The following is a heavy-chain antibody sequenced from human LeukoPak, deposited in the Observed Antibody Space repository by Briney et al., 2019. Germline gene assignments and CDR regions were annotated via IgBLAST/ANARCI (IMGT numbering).Heavy chain of an antibody. CDR2: IYSGGST. Sequence: PGGSLRLSCAASGFTVSSNYMSWVRQAPGKGLEWVSVIYSGGSTYYADSVKGRFTISRDNSKNTLHLQMNSLRAEDTAVYYCARDLEYSSSSGGQGTLVTVSS. CDR3: ARDLEYSSSS. V-gene: IGHV3-53*01. J-gene: IGHJ4*02. D-gene: IGHD6-6*01. CDR1: GFTVSSNY.